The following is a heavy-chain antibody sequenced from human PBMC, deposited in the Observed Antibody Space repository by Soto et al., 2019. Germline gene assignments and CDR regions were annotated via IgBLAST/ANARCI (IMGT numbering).Heavy chain of an antibody. Sequence: TLSLTCTVAGCSISSGGYYWSWIRQHPGKGLEWIGYIYYSGSTYYNPSLKSRVTISVDTSKNQFSLKLSSVTAADTAVYYCARVSRELRYFDYWGQGTLVTVSS. J-gene: IGHJ4*02. CDR3: ARVSRELRYFDY. D-gene: IGHD1-26*01. V-gene: IGHV4-31*03. CDR2: IYYSGST. CDR1: GCSISSGGYY.